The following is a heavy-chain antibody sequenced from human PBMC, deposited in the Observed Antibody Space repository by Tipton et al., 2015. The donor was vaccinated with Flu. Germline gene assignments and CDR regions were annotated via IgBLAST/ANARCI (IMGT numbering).Heavy chain of an antibody. Sequence: LVKPTQTLSLTCAISGDSVSSNSPAWHWIRRSPSRGLEWLGRTYYRSKWYNDYAVSVKSRITINPDTSKNQFSLHLNSVTPEDTAVYYCARDGGNYGHSYGVDVWGQGTTVTVSS. CDR3: ARDGGNYGHSYGVDV. V-gene: IGHV6-1*01. J-gene: IGHJ6*02. CDR1: GDSVSSNSPA. D-gene: IGHD1-7*01. CDR2: TYYRSKWYN.